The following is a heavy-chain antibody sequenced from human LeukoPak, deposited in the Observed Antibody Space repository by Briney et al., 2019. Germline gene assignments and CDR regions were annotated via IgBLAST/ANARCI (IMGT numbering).Heavy chain of an antibody. J-gene: IGHJ4*02. CDR2: ISYDGSNK. V-gene: IGHV3-30*18. CDR3: AKDGPTEVIDY. Sequence: AGGSLRLSCAASGFTFSSYGMHWVRQAPGKGLEWVAVISYDGSNKYYADSVKGRFTISRDNSKNTLYLQMNSLRAEDTAVYYCAKDGPTEVIDYWGQGTLITVSS. CDR1: GFTFSSYG.